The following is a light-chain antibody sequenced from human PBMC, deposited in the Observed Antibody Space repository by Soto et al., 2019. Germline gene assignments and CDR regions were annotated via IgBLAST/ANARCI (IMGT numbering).Light chain of an antibody. V-gene: IGLV2-14*03. J-gene: IGLJ2*01. Sequence: QSALTQPASVSGSPGQSITISCTGTSSDVGGYKYVSWYQQHPGKAPKLMIHDVSDRPLGVSNRFSGSKSGNTASLTISGLQAEDEADYYCSSHSSGTLVVFGGGTKLTVL. CDR2: DVS. CDR3: SSHSSGTLVV. CDR1: SSDVGGYKY.